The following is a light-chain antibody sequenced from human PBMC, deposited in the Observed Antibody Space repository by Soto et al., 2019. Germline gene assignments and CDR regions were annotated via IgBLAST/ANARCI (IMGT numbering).Light chain of an antibody. CDR2: AVS. J-gene: IGLJ2*01. V-gene: IGLV2-14*01. CDR1: SSDVGGYSY. CDR3: SSFSSITREV. Sequence: QSALTQPASVSGSPGQSITISCTGTSSDVGGYSYVSWYQQHPGKTPKLMIYAVSNRPSGVSHRFSGSKSGNTASLTISGLQTEDEADYYCSSFSSITREVFGGGTKVTVL.